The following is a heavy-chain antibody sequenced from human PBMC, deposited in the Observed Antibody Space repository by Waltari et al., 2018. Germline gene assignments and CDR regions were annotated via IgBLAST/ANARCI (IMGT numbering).Heavy chain of an antibody. CDR3: ARVVRGGEGYYYYGMDV. D-gene: IGHD3-10*01. V-gene: IGHV4-38-2*01. J-gene: IGHJ6*02. Sequence: QVQLQESGPGLVKPSETLSLTCAVSGYSISSGYYWGWIRQPPGKGLEWIGSIYHSGSTYYNPSLKSRVTISVDTSKNQFSLKLSSVTAADTAVYYCARVVRGGEGYYYYGMDVWGQGTTVTVSS. CDR1: GYSISSGYY. CDR2: IYHSGST.